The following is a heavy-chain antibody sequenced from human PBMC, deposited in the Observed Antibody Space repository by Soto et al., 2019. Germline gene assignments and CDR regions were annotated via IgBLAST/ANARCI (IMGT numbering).Heavy chain of an antibody. J-gene: IGHJ4*02. CDR1: GFTFSSYA. Sequence: GESLRLSYGASGFTFSSYAMHWVSQAPGKGVEWVAVISYDGSNKYYADSVKGRFTISRDNSKNTLYLQMNSLRAEDAAVYYCARDLEPVGEEDNYLEYLCQGTLVTVS. CDR3: ARDLEPVGEEDNYLEY. V-gene: IGHV3-30-3*01. D-gene: IGHD1-26*01. CDR2: ISYDGSNK.